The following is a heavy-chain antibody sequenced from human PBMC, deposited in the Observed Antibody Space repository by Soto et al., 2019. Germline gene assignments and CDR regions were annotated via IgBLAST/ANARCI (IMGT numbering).Heavy chain of an antibody. J-gene: IGHJ4*02. CDR2: IYWDDDK. CDR1: GFSLSTSGVG. CDR3: AHRRPSAAFDY. Sequence: QITLKESGPTLVKPTQTLTLTCSFSGFSLSTSGVGVGWIRQPPGKALEWLAVIYWDDDKRYSPSLKSRLTXTXATSKNQVVLIMTNMDPVDTATYHCAHRRPSAAFDYWGQGTLVTVSS. D-gene: IGHD2-15*01. V-gene: IGHV2-5*02.